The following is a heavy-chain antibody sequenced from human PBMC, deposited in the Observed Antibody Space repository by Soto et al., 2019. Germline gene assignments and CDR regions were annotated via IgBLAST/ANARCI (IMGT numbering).Heavy chain of an antibody. Sequence: ASVKVSCKXSGYTFTSYGISWVRQAPGQGLEWMGWISAYNGNTNYAQKLQGRVTMTTDTSTSTAYMELRSLRSDDTAVYYCARDLYYYDSSGNDAFDIWGQGTMVTVSS. CDR2: ISAYNGNT. V-gene: IGHV1-18*01. J-gene: IGHJ3*02. D-gene: IGHD3-22*01. CDR1: GYTFTSYG. CDR3: ARDLYYYDSSGNDAFDI.